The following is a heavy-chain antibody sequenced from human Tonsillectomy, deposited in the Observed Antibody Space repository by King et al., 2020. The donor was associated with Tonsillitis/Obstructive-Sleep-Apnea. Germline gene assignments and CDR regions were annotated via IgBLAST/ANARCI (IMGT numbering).Heavy chain of an antibody. CDR2: INFNGSTT. Sequence: VQLVESGGGLVQPGGSLRLSCPASGFTFSSYWMHWVRQVPGKGLVWVSRINFNGSTTTYADSVKGRFTISRDNAKNTLYLQMNSLRAEDTAVYYCARAPAPTAAFDIWGQGTMVTVSS. V-gene: IGHV3-74*01. CDR3: ARAPAPTAAFDI. J-gene: IGHJ3*02. CDR1: GFTFSSYW. D-gene: IGHD1-1*01.